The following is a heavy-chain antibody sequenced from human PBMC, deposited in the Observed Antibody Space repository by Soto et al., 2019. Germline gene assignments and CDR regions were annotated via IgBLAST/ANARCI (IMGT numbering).Heavy chain of an antibody. J-gene: IGHJ3*02. Sequence: ASVKVSCKASGYTFTGYYMHWVRQAPGQGLEWMGWINPNSGGTNYAQKFQGWVTMTRDTSISTAYMELSRLRSDDTAVYYCAREVIITEVRSNWAHDAFDIWGQGTMVTVSS. D-gene: IGHD1-1*01. CDR2: INPNSGGT. CDR3: AREVIITEVRSNWAHDAFDI. V-gene: IGHV1-2*04. CDR1: GYTFTGYY.